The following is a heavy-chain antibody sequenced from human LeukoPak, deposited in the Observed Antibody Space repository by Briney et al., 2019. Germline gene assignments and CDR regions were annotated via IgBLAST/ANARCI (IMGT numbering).Heavy chain of an antibody. CDR2: INPSDGGT. CDR3: AKDSDSSSFDY. CDR1: GYTFTSYY. J-gene: IGHJ4*02. Sequence: GASVKVSCKASGYTFTSYYIHWVRQAPGQGLEWMGIINPSDGGTTYAQKFQGRVTVTRDTSTSTVYMELSSLRSEDTAMYYCAKDSDSSSFDYWGQGTLVTVSS. D-gene: IGHD6-6*01. V-gene: IGHV1-46*01.